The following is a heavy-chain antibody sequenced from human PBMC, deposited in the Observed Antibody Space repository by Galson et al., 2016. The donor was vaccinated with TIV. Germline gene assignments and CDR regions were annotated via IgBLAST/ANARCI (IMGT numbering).Heavy chain of an antibody. CDR3: AKSIGGYSFGYFHS. V-gene: IGHV1-69*05. CDR1: GGTFSSYA. Sequence: SVKVSCKASGGTFSSYAVSWVRQAPGQGLEWVGGIIPIFGSSDYAQKFQGRVTITTDESTDDSTSTAYMELSSLTSGDTAVYYCAKSIGGYSFGYFHSWGQGTLVTVS. J-gene: IGHJ4*02. CDR2: IIPIFGSS. D-gene: IGHD5-18*01.